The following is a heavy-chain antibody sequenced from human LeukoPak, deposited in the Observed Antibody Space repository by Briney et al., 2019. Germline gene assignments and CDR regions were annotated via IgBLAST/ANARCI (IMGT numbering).Heavy chain of an antibody. Sequence: GGSLRLSCAASGFTFSTYSMNWVRQAPGKGLEWVSSISSSSSYIYYADSVKGRFTISRDNARNSLYLQMNSLRAEDTAIYYCARDYQYGYSTNWYHLAQIDYWGQGTLVTVSS. D-gene: IGHD2/OR15-2a*01. CDR1: GFTFSTYS. CDR3: ARDYQYGYSTNWYHLAQIDY. J-gene: IGHJ4*02. V-gene: IGHV3-21*01. CDR2: ISSSSSYI.